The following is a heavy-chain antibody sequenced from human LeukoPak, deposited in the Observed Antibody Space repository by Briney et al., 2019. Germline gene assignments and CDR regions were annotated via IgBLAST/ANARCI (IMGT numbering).Heavy chain of an antibody. D-gene: IGHD3-22*01. V-gene: IGHV1-3*01. CDR3: ARAQYYYDSSGHYGAPDY. CDR1: GYTFTNYA. J-gene: IGHJ4*02. CDR2: INGGNDNT. Sequence: RASVSVSCKASGYTFTNYAMHWVRQAPGQRLEWMGWINGGNDNTKYSQNFQGRVTITRDTSASTAYMELSSLRSEDTAVYYCARAQYYYDSSGHYGAPDYWGQGTLVTVSS.